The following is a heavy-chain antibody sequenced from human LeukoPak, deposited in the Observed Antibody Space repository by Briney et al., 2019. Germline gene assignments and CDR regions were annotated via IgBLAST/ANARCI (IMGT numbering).Heavy chain of an antibody. V-gene: IGHV3-21*01. J-gene: IGHJ5*02. CDR1: GFTFSSYS. CDR3: AGDSWAQRWFDP. CDR2: ISSSSSYI. D-gene: IGHD3-16*01. Sequence: TGGSLRLSCAASGFTFSSYSMNWVRQAPGKGLEWVSSISSSSSYIYYADSVKGRFTISRDNAKNSLYLQMNSLRAEDTAVYYCAGDSWAQRWFDPWGQGTLVTVSS.